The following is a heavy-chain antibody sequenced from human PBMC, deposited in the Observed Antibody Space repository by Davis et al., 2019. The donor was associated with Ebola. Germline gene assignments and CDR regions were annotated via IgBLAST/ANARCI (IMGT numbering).Heavy chain of an antibody. CDR3: ARTINLDQGVSHFDN. CDR1: GFTVSNNY. V-gene: IGHV3-53*01. CDR2: IYSDGSA. D-gene: IGHD3-10*01. J-gene: IGHJ4*02. Sequence: GESLKISCEASGFTVSNNYMSWVRQAPGKGLEWVSTIYSDGSAYNADSVTGRFTISRDNSKNSLFLQMNSLRVEDTAVYYCARTINLDQGVSHFDNWGQGTLVTVSS.